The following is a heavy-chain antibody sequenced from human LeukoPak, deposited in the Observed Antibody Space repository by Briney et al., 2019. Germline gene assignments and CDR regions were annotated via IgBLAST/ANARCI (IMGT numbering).Heavy chain of an antibody. V-gene: IGHV3-23*01. D-gene: IGHD3-16*01. J-gene: IGHJ6*03. CDR1: GFTFSSYA. CDR2: ISGGGGST. CDR3: ANMGENQGLYYYYYMDV. Sequence: GGSLRLSCAASGFTFSSYAMSWVRQAPGKGLEWVSAISGGGGSTYYADSVKGRFTISRDNSNNTLYLQMNSLRADGTAVYYCANMGENQGLYYYYYMDVWGKGTTVTVSS.